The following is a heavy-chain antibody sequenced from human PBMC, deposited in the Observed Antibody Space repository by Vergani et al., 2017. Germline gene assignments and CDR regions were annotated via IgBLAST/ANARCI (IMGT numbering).Heavy chain of an antibody. CDR2: IKQDGSEQ. V-gene: IGHV3-7*03. CDR1: GLTFSSYW. CDR3: TRVRALSMYYYDSSGDFDY. J-gene: IGHJ4*02. D-gene: IGHD3-22*01. Sequence: EVQLVESGGGLVQPGGSLRLSCAASGLTFSSYWMSWVRKAPGKGREGVANIKQDGSEQSDVDSVMGLFTISRDNAKNSLFLQMNSLRAEDTSVYYCTRVRALSMYYYDSSGDFDYWGQGTLVTVSS.